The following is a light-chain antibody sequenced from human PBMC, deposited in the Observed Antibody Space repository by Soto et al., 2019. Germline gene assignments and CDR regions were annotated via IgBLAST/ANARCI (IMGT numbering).Light chain of an antibody. CDR2: EVS. CDR3: SSYSSSNTLYV. Sequence: QSVLTQPASVSGSPGQSITISCTGTSSDVGGYIYVSWYQQHPGKAPKLMIYEVSNRPSGVSNRFSGSKSGNTASLTISGLQAEDEADYYCSSYSSSNTLYVFGTGTKGTVL. CDR1: SSDVGGYIY. J-gene: IGLJ1*01. V-gene: IGLV2-14*01.